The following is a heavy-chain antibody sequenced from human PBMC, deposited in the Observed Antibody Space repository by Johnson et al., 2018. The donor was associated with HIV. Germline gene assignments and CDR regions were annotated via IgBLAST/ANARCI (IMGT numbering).Heavy chain of an antibody. D-gene: IGHD3-22*01. Sequence: QVQLVESGGGVVQPGRSLRLSCAASGFTFSSYAMHWVRQAPGKGLEWVAVISYDGSNKYYADSVKGRFTISRDNSKNTLYLQMNSLRAEDTAVYYCAKEYYYESPEAFDIWGQGTMVTVSS. CDR3: AKEYYYESPEAFDI. V-gene: IGHV3-30*04. J-gene: IGHJ3*02. CDR2: ISYDGSNK. CDR1: GFTFSSYA.